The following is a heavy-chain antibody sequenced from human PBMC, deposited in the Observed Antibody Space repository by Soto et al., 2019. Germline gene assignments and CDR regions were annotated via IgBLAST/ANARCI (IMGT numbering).Heavy chain of an antibody. V-gene: IGHV1-3*01. CDR3: ARCSSGWYPPRCKYYFDY. J-gene: IGHJ4*02. Sequence: ASVKGSWKGSGYSFTSYAMHWVRQAPGHRLEWMGWINAGNGNTKYSQKFQGRVTITRDTSASTAYMELSSLRSEDTAVYYCARCSSGWYPPRCKYYFDYWGQGTLLSVSS. CDR1: GYSFTSYA. D-gene: IGHD6-19*01. CDR2: INAGNGNT.